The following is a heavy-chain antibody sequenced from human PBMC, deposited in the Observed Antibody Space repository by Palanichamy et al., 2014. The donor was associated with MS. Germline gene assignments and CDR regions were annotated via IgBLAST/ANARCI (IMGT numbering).Heavy chain of an antibody. CDR1: GFTFDDYA. D-gene: IGHD1-20*01. Sequence: EVQLVESGGGLVQPGRSLRLSCAASGFTFDDYAMHWVRQAPGKGLEWVSGISWNSGTIGYADSVKGRFTISRDNTKNSLYLQMNSLRAEDTALYYCAKALTGTTLYYAFDIWGQGTTVTVSS. V-gene: IGHV3-9*01. CDR3: AKALTGTTLYYAFDI. CDR2: ISWNSGTI. J-gene: IGHJ3*02.